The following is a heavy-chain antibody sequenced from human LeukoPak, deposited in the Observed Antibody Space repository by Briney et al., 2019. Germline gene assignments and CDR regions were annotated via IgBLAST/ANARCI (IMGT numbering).Heavy chain of an antibody. J-gene: IGHJ6*02. Sequence: PGGSLRLSCVASGLTSSNYWMSWVRQAPGKGLEWVANIKLDGSAENCVDSLKGRFTISTDNAKNSLYLQMHSLRVEDTAVYYCARDKSRPYGMDVWGQGTTVTVSS. CDR1: GLTSSNYW. CDR2: IKLDGSAE. CDR3: ARDKSRPYGMDV. V-gene: IGHV3-7*03.